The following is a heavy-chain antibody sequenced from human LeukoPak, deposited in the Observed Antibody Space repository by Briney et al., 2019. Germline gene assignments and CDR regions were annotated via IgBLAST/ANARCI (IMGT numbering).Heavy chain of an antibody. J-gene: IGHJ4*02. V-gene: IGHV3-15*01. D-gene: IGHD5-18*01. CDR3: TTVLLITAMVTRILTHYFDS. CDR1: GFTFSNAW. CDR2: IKSKTGGGTT. Sequence: GGSLRLSCAASGFTFSNAWMSWVRQAPGKGLEWVGRIKSKTGGGTTDYAAPVKGRFTISRDDSKNTLYLQMNSLKTEDTAVYYCTTVLLITAMVTRILTHYFDSWGQGTLVTVSS.